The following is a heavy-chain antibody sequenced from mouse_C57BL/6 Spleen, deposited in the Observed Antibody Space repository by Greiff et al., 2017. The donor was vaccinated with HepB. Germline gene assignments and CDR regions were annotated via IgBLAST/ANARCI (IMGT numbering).Heavy chain of an antibody. J-gene: IGHJ3*01. CDR1: GFNIKDYY. Sequence: EVQLQQSGAELVRPGASVKLSCTASGFNIKDYYMHWVKQRPEQGLGWIGRIDPEDGDTEYAPKFQGKATMTADTSSNTAYLQLSSLTSEDTAVYYCTTYGSSHRSWFAYWGQGTLVTVSA. CDR3: TTYGSSHRSWFAY. V-gene: IGHV14-1*01. CDR2: IDPEDGDT. D-gene: IGHD1-1*01.